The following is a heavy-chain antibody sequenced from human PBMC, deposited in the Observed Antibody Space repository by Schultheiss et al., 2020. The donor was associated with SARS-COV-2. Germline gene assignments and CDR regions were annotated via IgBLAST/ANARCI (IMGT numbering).Heavy chain of an antibody. D-gene: IGHD6-13*01. CDR3: ARDSAAAETFFDY. J-gene: IGHJ4*02. CDR1: GYTFTGYY. CDR2: ISAYNGNT. Sequence: ASVKVSCKASGYTFTGYYMHWVRQAPGQGLEWMGWISAYNGNTNYAQKLQGRVTMTTDTSTSTAYMELRSLRSDDTAVYYCARDSAAAETFFDYWGQGTLVTVPS. V-gene: IGHV1-18*04.